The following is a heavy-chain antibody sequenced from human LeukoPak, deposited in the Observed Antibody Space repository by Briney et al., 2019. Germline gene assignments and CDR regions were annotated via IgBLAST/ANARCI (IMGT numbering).Heavy chain of an antibody. CDR3: ARESRSSVEDY. V-gene: IGHV1-18*01. J-gene: IGHJ4*02. Sequence: GSVKVSCKASGYSFINYGISWLRQAPGQGLQWMGWISAYTDDTRYAQKFQGRVTMTTDTSTRTAYMDLRSLRSDDTAVYYCARESRSSVEDYWGQGTMVSVSS. CDR1: GYSFINYG. CDR2: ISAYTDDT. D-gene: IGHD6-19*01.